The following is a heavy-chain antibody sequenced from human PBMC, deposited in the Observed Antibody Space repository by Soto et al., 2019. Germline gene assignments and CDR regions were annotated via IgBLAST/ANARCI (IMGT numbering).Heavy chain of an antibody. V-gene: IGHV3-23*01. Sequence: EVQLLESGGGLAQPGGSLGLSCAASGFTFRTYAMNWVRQAPGKGLEWVSVMVGDGSSWDYADSVRGRFTISRDNSKNTLYLQMKSLRAEDTAVYYCAKDLRPDGRYDLDYWGQGTLVTVSS. D-gene: IGHD2-15*01. CDR3: AKDLRPDGRYDLDY. J-gene: IGHJ4*02. CDR2: MVGDGSSW. CDR1: GFTFRTYA.